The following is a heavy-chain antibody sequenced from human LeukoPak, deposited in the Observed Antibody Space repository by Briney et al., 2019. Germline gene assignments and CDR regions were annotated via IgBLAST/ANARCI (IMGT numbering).Heavy chain of an antibody. CDR3: AREEGDY. J-gene: IGHJ4*02. V-gene: IGHV3-48*04. CDR1: GFTFSSYG. Sequence: PGGSLRLSCAASGFTFSSYGMNWVRQAPGKGLEWVSYISSSSDTIYYADSVKGRFTISRDNSKNSLYLQMNSLRTEDTALYYCAREEGDYWGQGTLVTVSS. CDR2: ISSSSDTI.